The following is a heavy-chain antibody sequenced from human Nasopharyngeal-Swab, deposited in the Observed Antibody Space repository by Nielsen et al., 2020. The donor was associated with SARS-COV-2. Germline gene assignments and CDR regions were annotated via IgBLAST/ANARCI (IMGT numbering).Heavy chain of an antibody. CDR3: ARDNKDHSSGLYYFDY. D-gene: IGHD6-19*01. J-gene: IGHJ4*02. CDR1: GYTFTSYG. Sequence: SVKVYCKASGYTFTSYGISWVRQAPGQGLEWMGWICAYNGNTNYAQKLQGRATMTTDTSTSTAYMELRSLRSDHTAVYYCARDNKDHSSGLYYFDYWGQGTLVTVSS. V-gene: IGHV1-18*01. CDR2: ICAYNGNT.